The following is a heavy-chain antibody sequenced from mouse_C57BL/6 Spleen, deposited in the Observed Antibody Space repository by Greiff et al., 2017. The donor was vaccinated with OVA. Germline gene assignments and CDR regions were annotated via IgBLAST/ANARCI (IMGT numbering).Heavy chain of an antibody. CDR3: ARRAYGSPWYYAMDY. CDR1: GYTFTSYW. D-gene: IGHD1-1*01. V-gene: IGHV1-52*01. CDR2: IDPSDSET. Sequence: QVQLQQPGAELVRPGSSVKLSCKASGYTFTSYWMHWVKQRPIQGLEWIGNIDPSDSETHYNQKFKDKATLTVDKSSSTAYMQLSSLTSEDSAVYYCARRAYGSPWYYAMDYWGQGTSVTVSS. J-gene: IGHJ4*01.